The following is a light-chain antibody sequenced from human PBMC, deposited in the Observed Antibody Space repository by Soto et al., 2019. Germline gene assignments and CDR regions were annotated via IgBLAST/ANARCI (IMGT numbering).Light chain of an antibody. CDR3: QERSTWPPH. J-gene: IGKJ5*01. CDR2: DSS. CDR1: QSVSSN. V-gene: IGKV3-11*01. Sequence: ELMLTQSPVTLSVSPGERVNLSCRASQSVSSNLAWYRQKPGQAPRLLIYDSSNRVTGIPARFSGSGSGTDFTLTISSLEPEDFAVYYCQERSTWPPHFGQGTRLEIK.